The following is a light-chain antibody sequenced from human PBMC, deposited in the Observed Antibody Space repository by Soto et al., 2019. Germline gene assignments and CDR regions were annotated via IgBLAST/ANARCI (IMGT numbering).Light chain of an antibody. CDR1: RSDVGGYNY. J-gene: IGLJ1*01. CDR2: DVS. V-gene: IGLV2-14*01. CDR3: SSYTSSSTNYV. Sequence: QSVLTQPASVSGAPGQSITISCTGTRSDVGGYNYVSWYQQHPGKAPKLMIYDVSNRPSGVSNRFSGSKSGNTASLTISGLQAEDEADYYCSSYTSSSTNYVFGTGTKVTVL.